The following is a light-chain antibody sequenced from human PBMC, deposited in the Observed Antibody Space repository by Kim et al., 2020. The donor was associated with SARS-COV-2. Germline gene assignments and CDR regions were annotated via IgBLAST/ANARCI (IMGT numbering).Light chain of an antibody. V-gene: IGLV2-11*03. CDR1: SSDVGAYNY. Sequence: PGQSVAIACSGTSSDVGAYNYVSWYQQHPGRAPKLIIYDVTKRPSGVPDRFSGSKSGNTASLTISGLQAEDEADYYCCSYAGSNYVFGTGTKVTVL. CDR2: DVT. J-gene: IGLJ1*01. CDR3: CSYAGSNYV.